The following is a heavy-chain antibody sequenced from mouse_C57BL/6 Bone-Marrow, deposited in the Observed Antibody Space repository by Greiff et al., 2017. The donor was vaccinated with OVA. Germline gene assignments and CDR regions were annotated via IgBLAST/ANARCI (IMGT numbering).Heavy chain of an antibody. Sequence: EVQVVESGGDLVKPGGSLKLSCAASGFTFSSYGMSWVRQTPDKRLEWVATISSGGSYTYYPDSVKGRFTISRDNAKNTLYLQMSSLKSEDTAMYYCARHGVRRYYCDYWGQGTTLTVSS. J-gene: IGHJ2*01. V-gene: IGHV5-6*01. CDR1: GFTFSSYG. CDR2: ISSGGSYT. CDR3: ARHGVRRYYCDY.